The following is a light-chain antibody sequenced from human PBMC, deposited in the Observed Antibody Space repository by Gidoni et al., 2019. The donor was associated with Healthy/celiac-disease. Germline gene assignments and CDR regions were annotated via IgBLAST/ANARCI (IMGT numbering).Light chain of an antibody. Sequence: DLQMTQSPSTLSPSVGDRITITCRASRSSSSWLAWYQQKPGKAPKLLIYKASSLESGVPARFSGSGSGTEFTLTISSLQPDDFATYYCQQYNSYSPTFGQGTKVEIK. CDR2: KAS. CDR1: RSSSSW. V-gene: IGKV1-5*03. CDR3: QQYNSYSPT. J-gene: IGKJ1*01.